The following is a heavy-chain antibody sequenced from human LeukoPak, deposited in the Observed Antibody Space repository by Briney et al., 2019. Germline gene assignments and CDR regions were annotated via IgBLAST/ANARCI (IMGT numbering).Heavy chain of an antibody. CDR2: TYYRSKWYN. CDR1: GDSVSSNSAA. D-gene: IGHD2-15*01. Sequence: SQTLSLTCAISGDSVSSNSAAWNWIRQSPSRGLEWLGRTYYRSKWYNDYAVSVRSRITITPDTSKHQFSLQLNPVTPEDTAVYYCARERYCSGGSCYSLIGNYYYYYGMDVWGQGTTVTVSS. CDR3: ARERYCSGGSCYSLIGNYYYYYGMDV. V-gene: IGHV6-1*01. J-gene: IGHJ6*02.